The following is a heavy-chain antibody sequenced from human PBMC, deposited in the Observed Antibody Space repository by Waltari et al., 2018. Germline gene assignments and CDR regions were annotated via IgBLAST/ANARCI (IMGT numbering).Heavy chain of an antibody. J-gene: IGHJ4*02. V-gene: IGHV4-38-2*01. CDR3: ARKPTVTNVFDY. Sequence: QVQLQESGPGLVKPSETLSLTCAVSGYSISSVYYWGWIRQPPGKGLEWIGSIYHSGSTYYNPSLKSRVTISVDTSKNQFSLKLSSVTAADTAVYYCARKPTVTNVFDYWGQGTLVTVSS. CDR2: IYHSGST. D-gene: IGHD4-17*01. CDR1: GYSISSVYY.